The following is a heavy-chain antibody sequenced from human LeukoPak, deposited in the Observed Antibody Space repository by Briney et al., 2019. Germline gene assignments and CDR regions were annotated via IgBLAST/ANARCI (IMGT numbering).Heavy chain of an antibody. J-gene: IGHJ6*02. CDR1: GFTFDYYG. D-gene: IGHD6-19*01. CDR2: ISGNGGST. CDR3: AKGRYSSGLYGMDV. V-gene: IGHV3-43*02. Sequence: GSLRLSCAASGFTFDYYGMHLVRQAPGKGLEWVSLISGNGGSTHYADSVKGRFTISRDNSKNSLYLQMNSLRTEDTALYYCAKGRYSSGLYGMDVWGQGALVTVSS.